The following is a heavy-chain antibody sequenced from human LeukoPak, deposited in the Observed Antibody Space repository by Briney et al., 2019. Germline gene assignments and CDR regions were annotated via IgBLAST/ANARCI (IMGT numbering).Heavy chain of an antibody. V-gene: IGHV3-21*01. D-gene: IGHD3-10*01. CDR1: GFTFSSYS. J-gene: IGHJ4*02. CDR3: AGTSWFGELLQFDY. CDR2: ISSSSSYI. Sequence: GGSLRLSCVASGFTFSSYSTNWVRQAPGKGLEWVSSISSSSSYIYYADSVKGRFTISRGNAKNSLYLQMNSLRAEDTAVYYCAGTSWFGELLQFDYWGQGTLVTVSS.